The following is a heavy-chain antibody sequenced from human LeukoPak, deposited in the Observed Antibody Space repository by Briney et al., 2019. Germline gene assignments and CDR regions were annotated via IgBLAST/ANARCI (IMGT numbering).Heavy chain of an antibody. D-gene: IGHD5-24*01. V-gene: IGHV3-48*03. CDR3: ATNDGYNYYFDY. CDR1: GFTFSSYE. J-gene: IGHJ4*02. CDR2: ISSSGSTI. Sequence: GGSLRLSCAASGFTFSSYEMNWVRQAPGKGLEWVSYISSSGSTIYYADSVKGRFTISRDNAKNSLYLQMNSLRAEDTAVYYCATNDGYNYYFDYWGQGTLVTVSS.